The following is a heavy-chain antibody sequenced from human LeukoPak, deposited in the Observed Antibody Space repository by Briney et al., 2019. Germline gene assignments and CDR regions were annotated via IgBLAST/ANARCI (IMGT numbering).Heavy chain of an antibody. V-gene: IGHV4-59*01. CDR2: IYYSGSS. CDR3: ARSIGAVWYFDY. CDR1: GGPISSYY. D-gene: IGHD6-13*01. Sequence: SETLSLTCTVSGGPISSYYWSWLRQPPGKGLEWIGYIYYSGSSNYNPSLKSRVTISIATSKNQFSLKLSSVTAADTAIYYCARSIGAVWYFDYWGQGTLVTVSS. J-gene: IGHJ4*02.